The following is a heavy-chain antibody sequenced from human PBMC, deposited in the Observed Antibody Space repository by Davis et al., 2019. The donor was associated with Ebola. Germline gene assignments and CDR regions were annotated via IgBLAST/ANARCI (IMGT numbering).Heavy chain of an antibody. CDR3: SERGSSV. D-gene: IGHD3-10*01. V-gene: IGHV4-59*03. Sequence: PSETLSLTCTVSDDSISGHYWNWFRQPPGKRLEWIGSIYYTGSAYYNSSLASRATISVDTSKNQFSLKLTSVTAADTAMYYCSERGSSVWGQGTLVTVSS. J-gene: IGHJ4*02. CDR1: DDSISGHY. CDR2: IYYTGSA.